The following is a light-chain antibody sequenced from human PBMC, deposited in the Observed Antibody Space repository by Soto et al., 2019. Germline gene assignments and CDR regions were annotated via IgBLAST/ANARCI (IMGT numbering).Light chain of an antibody. CDR3: SSFSSNTLV. J-gene: IGLJ2*01. CDR2: DVS. Sequence: QSALTQPASVSGSPGQSITISCTGASIDFGRNYVSWYQQQHPGKAPKLIIYDVSNRPSGVSNRFSGSKFDNTASLTISGLQPEDESDYYCSSFSSNTLVFGGGTKLTVL. V-gene: IGLV2-14*03. CDR1: SIDFGRNY.